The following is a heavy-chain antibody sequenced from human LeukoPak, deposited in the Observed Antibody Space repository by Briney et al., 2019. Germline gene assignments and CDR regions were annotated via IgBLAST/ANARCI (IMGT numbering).Heavy chain of an antibody. CDR3: AKSCNYDFWSGYYPSPYYYYGMDV. V-gene: IGHV3-33*06. J-gene: IGHJ6*02. CDR2: IWYDGSNK. CDR1: GFTFSSYG. D-gene: IGHD3-3*01. Sequence: GGSLRLSCAASGFTFSSYGMHWVRQAPGKGLEWVAVIWYDGSNKYYADSVKGRFTISRDNSKNTLYLQMNSLRAEDTAVYYFAKSCNYDFWSGYYPSPYYYYGMDVWGQGTTVTVSS.